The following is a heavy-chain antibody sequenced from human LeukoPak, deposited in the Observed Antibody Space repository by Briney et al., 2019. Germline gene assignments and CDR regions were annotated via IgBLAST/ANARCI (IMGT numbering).Heavy chain of an antibody. V-gene: IGHV4-59*01. CDR1: GGSMNPYY. CDR3: ARGGYYYMDV. CDR2: ISYSGST. Sequence: SETLSLTCTVSGGSMNPYYWSWIRQPPGEGLEWIAYISYSGSTKYNPSLQSRAIISVDTSKNYFSLKLSSVTTADTAVYYCARGGYYYMDVWGKGTTVTVSS. J-gene: IGHJ6*03.